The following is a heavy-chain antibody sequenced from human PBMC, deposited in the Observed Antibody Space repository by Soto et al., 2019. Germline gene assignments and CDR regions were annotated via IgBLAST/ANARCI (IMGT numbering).Heavy chain of an antibody. J-gene: IGHJ6*02. D-gene: IGHD6-6*01. V-gene: IGHV5-51*01. Sequence: GESLKISCKGSGYSFTSYWIGWVRQMPGKGLEWMGIIYPGDSDTRYSPSFQGQVTISADKSISTAYLQWSSLKASDTAMYYYARQFWAIAARPADYYYYGMDVWGQGTTVTVSS. CDR2: IYPGDSDT. CDR3: ARQFWAIAARPADYYYYGMDV. CDR1: GYSFTSYW.